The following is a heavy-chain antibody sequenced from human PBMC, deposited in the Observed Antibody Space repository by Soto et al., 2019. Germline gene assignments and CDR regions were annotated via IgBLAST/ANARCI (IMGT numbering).Heavy chain of an antibody. CDR1: GGSISSYY. CDR3: ARDLVGFGWFDL. D-gene: IGHD2-8*02. Sequence: SETLSLTCTVSGGSISSYYWSWIRQPPGKGLEWIGYIYYSGSTNYNPSLKSRVTISVDTPKNQFSLKLSSVTAADTAVYYCARDLVGFGWFDLWGQGTLVTVSS. J-gene: IGHJ5*02. CDR2: IYYSGST. V-gene: IGHV4-59*01.